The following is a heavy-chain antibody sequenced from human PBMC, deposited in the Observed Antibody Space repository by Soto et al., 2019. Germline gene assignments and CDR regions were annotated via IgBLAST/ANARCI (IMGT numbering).Heavy chain of an antibody. Sequence: QVQLAQSGAEVRKPGSSVKVSCRASGGSFSDFAFSWVRQAPGQGLEWMGGIIPMFAATKYAQRFQGRVTITADASTRTGYLALNSLTSDVSAVYYCARGGIVAVPAALSSYDDYTNYRFDSWGQGTLVSVSS. J-gene: IGHJ4*02. CDR3: ARGGIVAVPAALSSYDDYTNYRFDS. CDR1: GGSFSDFA. V-gene: IGHV1-69*01. CDR2: IIPMFAAT. D-gene: IGHD2-15*01.